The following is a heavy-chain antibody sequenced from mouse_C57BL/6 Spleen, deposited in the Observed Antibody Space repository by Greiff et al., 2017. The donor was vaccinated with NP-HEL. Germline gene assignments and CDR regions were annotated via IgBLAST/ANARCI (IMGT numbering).Heavy chain of an antibody. D-gene: IGHD1-1*01. J-gene: IGHJ4*01. V-gene: IGHV1-80*01. CDR3: ARGEDYYGSRAMDY. CDR2: IYPGDGDT. CDR1: GYAFSSYW. Sequence: QVQLQQSGAELVKPGASVKISCKASGYAFSSYWMNWVKQRPGKGLEWIGQIYPGDGDTNYNGKFKGKATLTADKSSSTAYMQLSSLTSEDSAVYFCARGEDYYGSRAMDYWGQGTSVTVSS.